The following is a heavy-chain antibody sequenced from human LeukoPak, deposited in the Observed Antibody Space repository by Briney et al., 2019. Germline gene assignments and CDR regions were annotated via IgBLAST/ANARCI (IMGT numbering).Heavy chain of an antibody. Sequence: ASVKVSCKAFGYTFTGYYMHWVRQAPGQGLEWMGWINPNSGGTNYAQKFQGRVTMTRDTSISTAYMELSRLRSDDTAVYYCARDTSITGTTGGYWGQGTLVTVSS. V-gene: IGHV1-2*02. CDR3: ARDTSITGTTGGY. J-gene: IGHJ4*02. CDR2: INPNSGGT. CDR1: GYTFTGYY. D-gene: IGHD1-20*01.